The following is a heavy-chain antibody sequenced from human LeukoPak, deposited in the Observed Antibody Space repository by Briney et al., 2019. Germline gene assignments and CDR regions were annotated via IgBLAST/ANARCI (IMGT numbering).Heavy chain of an antibody. CDR1: GYTFTGYY. J-gene: IGHJ4*02. V-gene: IGHV1-2*02. CDR2: INPNSGGT. D-gene: IGHD2-15*01. Sequence: GASVKVSCKASGYTFTGYYMHWVRQAPGQGLEWMGWINPNSGGTNYAQKFQGRITMTTDTSTSTAYMELRSLTSDDTAVYYCARDRGDGSLSTGYWGQGTLVTVSS. CDR3: ARDRGDGSLSTGY.